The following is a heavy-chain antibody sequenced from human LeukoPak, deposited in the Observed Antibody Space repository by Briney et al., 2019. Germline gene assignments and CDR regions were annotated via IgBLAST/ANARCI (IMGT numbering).Heavy chain of an antibody. D-gene: IGHD4-11*01. CDR1: GGSFSGYY. V-gene: IGHV4-34*01. J-gene: IGHJ4*02. CDR2: INHSGST. Sequence: KPSETLSLTCAVYGGSFSGYYWSWIRQPPGKGPEWIGEINHSGSTNYNPSLKSRVTISVDTSKNQFSLKLSSVTAADTAVYYCARVDYSNYGGSDYWGQGTLVTVSS. CDR3: ARVDYSNYGGSDY.